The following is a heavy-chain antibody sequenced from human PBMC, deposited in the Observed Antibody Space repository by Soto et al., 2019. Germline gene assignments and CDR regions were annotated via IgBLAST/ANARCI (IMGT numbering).Heavy chain of an antibody. Sequence: QVQLVESGGGVVQPGKSLRLSCAASRFTFSSYAMDWVRQAPGKGLEWVAVISHDGSEKYYGDSVKGRFTISRDNPKNTVYLQMNSLRPEDTAVYYCARAAAYFYHYYYAMEVWGQGTAVTVSS. V-gene: IGHV3-30-3*01. CDR1: RFTFSSYA. D-gene: IGHD6-13*01. CDR2: ISHDGSEK. J-gene: IGHJ6*02. CDR3: ARAAAYFYHYYYAMEV.